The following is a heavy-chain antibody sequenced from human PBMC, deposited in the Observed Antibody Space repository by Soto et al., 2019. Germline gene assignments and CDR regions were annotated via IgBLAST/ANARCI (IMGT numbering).Heavy chain of an antibody. CDR3: ARDAGGGSYLAY. CDR1: GYTFTNYV. Sequence: QVQLVQSGGEVKKPGASVKVSCKPAGYTFTNYVISWVRQAPGQGLEWMGWISPFNGHTKYAQKFQDRVTLTTGTSTSTAYMELRSLRFDDAGVYYCARDAGGGSYLAYWGQGTLVAVSS. V-gene: IGHV1-18*01. J-gene: IGHJ4*02. D-gene: IGHD1-26*01. CDR2: ISPFNGHT.